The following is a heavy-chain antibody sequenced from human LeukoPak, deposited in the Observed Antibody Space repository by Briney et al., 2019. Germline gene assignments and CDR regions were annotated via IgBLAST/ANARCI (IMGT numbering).Heavy chain of an antibody. V-gene: IGHV4-34*01. J-gene: IGHJ4*02. CDR3: ARGPTVTTTKLDY. CDR1: GGSFSGYY. D-gene: IGHD4-17*01. CDR2: INHSGST. Sequence: PSETLSLTCAVYGGSFSGYYWSWIRQPPGKGLEWIGEINHSGSTNYNPSLKSRVTISVDTSKNQSSLKQSSVTAADTAVYYCARGPTVTTTKLDYWGQGTLVTVSS.